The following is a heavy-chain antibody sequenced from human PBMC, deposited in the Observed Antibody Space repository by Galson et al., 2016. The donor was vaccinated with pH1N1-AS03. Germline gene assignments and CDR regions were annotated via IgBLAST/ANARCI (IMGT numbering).Heavy chain of an antibody. D-gene: IGHD3-3*01. J-gene: IGHJ6*02. CDR2: IYTSGST. V-gene: IGHV4-61*02. CDR3: ARDPEKYDFWSGYLRGMDV. CDR1: GDSISSSDYY. Sequence: TLSLTCTVSGDSISSSDYYWSWVRQPAGKGLEWIGRIYTSGSTNYNPSLKSRVTILVDTSKNQFSLNLRPVTAADTAVYYCARDPEKYDFWSGYLRGMDVWGQGTTVTVSS.